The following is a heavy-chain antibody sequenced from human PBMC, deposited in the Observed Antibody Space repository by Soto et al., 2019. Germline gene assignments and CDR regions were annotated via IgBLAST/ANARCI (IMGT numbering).Heavy chain of an antibody. CDR2: MNPNSGNT. CDR3: ARSTYLRTRPYYYSDMDV. V-gene: IGHV1-8*01. D-gene: IGHD4-17*01. Sequence: QVQLVQSGAEVKKPGASVKVSCKASGYTFTSYDINWVRQATGQGLEWMGWMNPNSGNTGYAQKFQGRVTMTRNTSISTAYMELSSLRSEDTAVYYCARSTYLRTRPYYYSDMDVWGKGTTVTVSS. CDR1: GYTFTSYD. J-gene: IGHJ6*03.